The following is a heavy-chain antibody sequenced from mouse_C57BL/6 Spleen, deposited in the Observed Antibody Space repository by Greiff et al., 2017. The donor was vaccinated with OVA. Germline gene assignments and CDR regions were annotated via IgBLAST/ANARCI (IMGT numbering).Heavy chain of an antibody. D-gene: IGHD1-1*01. Sequence: VQLQQPGAELMMPGASVKLSCKATGYTFTSYWMQWVKQRPGQGLEWIGEIDPSDSYTNYNQKFKGKSTFTVDKSSSTAYMQLSSLTSEDSAVYYCARSDSSRGAIAYWGQGTLVTVSA. J-gene: IGHJ4*01. V-gene: IGHV1-69*01. CDR3: ARSDSSRGAIAY. CDR1: GYTFTSYW. CDR2: IDPSDSYT.